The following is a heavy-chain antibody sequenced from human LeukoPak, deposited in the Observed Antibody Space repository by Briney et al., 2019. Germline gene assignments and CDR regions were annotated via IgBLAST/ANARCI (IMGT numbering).Heavy chain of an antibody. D-gene: IGHD5-12*01. CDR1: GFTFSSYG. J-gene: IGHJ3*02. V-gene: IGHV3-30*18. CDR2: ISYDGSNK. Sequence: GGSLRLSCAASGFTFSSYGMHWVRQAPGKGLEWVAVISYDGSNKYYADSVEGRFTISRDNSKNTLYLQMNSLRAEDTAVYYCAKVSGGVATMGAFDIWGQGTMVTVSS. CDR3: AKVSGGVATMGAFDI.